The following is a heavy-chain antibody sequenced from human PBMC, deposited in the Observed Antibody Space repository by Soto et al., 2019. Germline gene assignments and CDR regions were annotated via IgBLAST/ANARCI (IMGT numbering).Heavy chain of an antibody. CDR1: GFIFRNYA. CDR2: ISGSGTNT. CDR3: ASREGYCSTTTCFEWGFFDF. V-gene: IGHV3-23*01. J-gene: IGHJ4*02. Sequence: GGSLRLSCAASGFIFRNYAMDWVRQAPGKGLEWVSGISGSGTNTYHADSVKGRFTVSRDNLKNTLYLQMNSLRAEDTAVYYCASREGYCSTTTCFEWGFFDFRGQGTLVTVSS. D-gene: IGHD2-2*01.